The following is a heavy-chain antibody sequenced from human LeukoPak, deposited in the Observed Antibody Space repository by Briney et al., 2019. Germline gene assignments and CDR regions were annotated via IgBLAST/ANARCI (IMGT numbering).Heavy chain of an antibody. CDR3: AKDYGAETLPHPFDY. CDR1: GYTFTSYY. D-gene: IGHD4-17*01. J-gene: IGHJ4*02. CDR2: INPSGGST. V-gene: IGHV1-46*01. Sequence: ASVKVSCKASGYTFTSYYMHWVRQAPGQGLEWMGIINPSGGSTSYAQKFQGRVTMTRDTSTSTVYMELNSLRAEDTAVYYCAKDYGAETLPHPFDYWGQGTLVTVSS.